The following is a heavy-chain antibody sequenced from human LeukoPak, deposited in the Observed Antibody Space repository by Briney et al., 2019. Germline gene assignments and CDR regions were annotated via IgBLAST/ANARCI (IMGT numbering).Heavy chain of an antibody. Sequence: PGGSLRLSCAASGFTFSSYAMHWVRQAPGKGLEWVAVISYDGSNKYYADSVKGRFTISRDNSKNTLYLQMNSLRAEDTAVYYCARDGATIFADYFDYWGQGTLVTVSS. CDR2: ISYDGSNK. D-gene: IGHD3-3*01. CDR1: GFTFSSYA. J-gene: IGHJ4*02. CDR3: ARDGATIFADYFDY. V-gene: IGHV3-30*04.